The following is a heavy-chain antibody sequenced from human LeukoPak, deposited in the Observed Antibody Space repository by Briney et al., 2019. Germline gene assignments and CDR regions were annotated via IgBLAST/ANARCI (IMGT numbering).Heavy chain of an antibody. CDR1: GFTFSSYA. D-gene: IGHD3-10*01. V-gene: IGHV3-23*01. Sequence: GGSLRLSCAASGFTFSSYAMSWVRQAPGKGLEWVSAISGSGGSTYYADSVKGRFTISRDNSKNTLYLQMNSLRAEDTAVYYCAKDHGSRSYNYYYGMDVWGQGTTVTVSS. CDR2: ISGSGGST. J-gene: IGHJ6*02. CDR3: AKDHGSRSYNYYYGMDV.